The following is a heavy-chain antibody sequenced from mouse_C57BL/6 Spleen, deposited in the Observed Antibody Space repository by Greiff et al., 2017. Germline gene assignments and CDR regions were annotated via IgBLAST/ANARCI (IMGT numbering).Heavy chain of an antibody. CDR2: INYDGSST. D-gene: IGHD2-1*01. CDR3: AREKVYYGNYVAMDY. J-gene: IGHJ4*01. Sequence: EVQRVESEGGLVQPGSSMKLSCTASGFTFSDYYMAWVRQVPEKGLEWVANINYDGSSTYYLDSLKSRFIISRDNAKNILYLQMSSLKSEDTATYYCAREKVYYGNYVAMDYWGQGTSVTVSS. V-gene: IGHV5-16*01. CDR1: GFTFSDYY.